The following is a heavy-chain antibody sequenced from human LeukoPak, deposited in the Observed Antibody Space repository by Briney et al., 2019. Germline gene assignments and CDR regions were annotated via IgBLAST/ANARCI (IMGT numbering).Heavy chain of an antibody. CDR1: DFTFSSYA. D-gene: IGHD1/OR15-1a*01. CDR2: ISGSGSNT. CDR3: AKSDWNKRGEPDYFDY. J-gene: IGHJ4*02. Sequence: PGGSLRLSCAASDFTFSSYAMSWVRQAPGKGLEWVSTISGSGSNTYYADSVRGRYTISRDNSKNTLYLQMNSLRAEDTAMYYCAKSDWNKRGEPDYFDYWGQGSLVTVSS. V-gene: IGHV3-23*01.